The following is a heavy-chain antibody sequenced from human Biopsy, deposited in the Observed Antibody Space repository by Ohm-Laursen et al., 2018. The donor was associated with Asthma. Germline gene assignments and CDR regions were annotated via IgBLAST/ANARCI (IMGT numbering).Heavy chain of an antibody. CDR1: GFTFSESW. CDR3: QRGFNGDDCGY. J-gene: IGHJ4*02. CDR2: VKTKRHGGTT. V-gene: IGHV3-15*01. D-gene: IGHD5-12*01. Sequence: SLRLSCAASGFTFSESWMTWVRQAPGKGLEWVGHVKTKRHGGTTDLAEPVKGRFTISRDDSKNTLYLQMNSLKTEDTAVYYCQRGFNGDDCGYWGQGTLVTVSS.